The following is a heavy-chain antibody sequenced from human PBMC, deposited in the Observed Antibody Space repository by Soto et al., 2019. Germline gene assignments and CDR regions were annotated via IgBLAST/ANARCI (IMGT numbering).Heavy chain of an antibody. J-gene: IGHJ6*02. CDR1: GGSFSGYY. D-gene: IGHD2-15*01. V-gene: IGHV4-34*01. CDR2: INHSGST. Sequence: QVQLQQWGAGLLKPSETLSLTCAVYGGSFSGYYWSWIRQPPGKGLEWIGEINHSGSTNYNPSLKSRVTISVDTSKNQFSLKLSSVTAADTAVYYCASLQIYCSGGSCYYYGMDVWGQGTTVTVSS. CDR3: ASLQIYCSGGSCYYYGMDV.